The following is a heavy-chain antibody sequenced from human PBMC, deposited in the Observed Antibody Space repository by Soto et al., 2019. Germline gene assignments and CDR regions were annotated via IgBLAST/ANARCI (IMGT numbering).Heavy chain of an antibody. J-gene: IGHJ3*02. V-gene: IGHV3-23*01. CDR3: AKELITMIPGVEDAFDI. CDR1: GFTFSSYA. D-gene: IGHD3-22*01. CDR2: ISGSGGST. Sequence: PGGSLRLSCAASGFTFSSYAMSWVRQAPGKGLDLFSAISGSGGSTYYADSVKGRFTISRDNSKNTLYLQMNSLRAEDTAVYYCAKELITMIPGVEDAFDIWGQGTMVTVSS.